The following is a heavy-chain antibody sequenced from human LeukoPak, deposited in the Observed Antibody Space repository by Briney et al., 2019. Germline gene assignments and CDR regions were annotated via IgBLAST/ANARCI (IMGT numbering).Heavy chain of an antibody. CDR3: ARILRYPSYDFDN. CDR1: GGSISSYY. D-gene: IGHD1-26*01. CDR2: IYYSGST. V-gene: IGHV4-39*07. J-gene: IGHJ4*02. Sequence: SETLSLTCTVSGGSISSYYWGWIRQPPGKGLEWIGSIYYSGSTYYNPSLKSRVTISVDTSKNQFSLKLSSVTAADTAVYYCARILRYPSYDFDNWGQGTLVTVSS.